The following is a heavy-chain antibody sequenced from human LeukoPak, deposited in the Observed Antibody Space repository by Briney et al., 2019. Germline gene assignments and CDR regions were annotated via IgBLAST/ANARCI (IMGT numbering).Heavy chain of an antibody. CDR3: ATAHYGDYPFDY. CDR2: INPNSGGT. J-gene: IGHJ4*02. Sequence: ASVKVSCKASGYTFTGYYMHWVRQAPGQGLEWMGWINPNSGGTNYAQKFQGRVTMTRDTSISTAYMELSSLRSEDTAVYYCATAHYGDYPFDYWGQGTLVTVSS. CDR1: GYTFTGYY. V-gene: IGHV1-2*02. D-gene: IGHD4-17*01.